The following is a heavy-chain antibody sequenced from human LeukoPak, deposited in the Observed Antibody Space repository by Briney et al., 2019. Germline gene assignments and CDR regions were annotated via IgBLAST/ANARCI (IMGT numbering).Heavy chain of an antibody. J-gene: IGHJ4*02. CDR3: ARTRYGDY. D-gene: IGHD4-17*01. V-gene: IGHV3-23*01. Sequence: GGSLILSCAASGFSFSSFAMNWVRQAPGKGLEWVSTIGGSGGNTYYADSVKGRFTISRDTPKYTLYLQMNSLRAEDTAVYYCARTRYGDYWGQGTLVTVSS. CDR2: IGGSGGNT. CDR1: GFSFSSFA.